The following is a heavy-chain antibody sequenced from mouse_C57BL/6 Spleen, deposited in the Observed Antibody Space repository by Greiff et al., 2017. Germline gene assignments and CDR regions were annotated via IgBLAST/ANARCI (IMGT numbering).Heavy chain of an antibody. CDR1: GFNIKDYY. Sequence: EVKLQQSGAELVRPGASVKLSCTASGFNIKDYYMHWVKQRPEQGLEWIGRIDPEDGDTEYAPKFQGKATMTADTSSNTAYLQLSSLTSEDTAVYYCTTGTTVVAPYAMDYWGQGTSVTVSS. J-gene: IGHJ4*01. V-gene: IGHV14-1*01. CDR3: TTGTTVVAPYAMDY. D-gene: IGHD1-1*01. CDR2: IDPEDGDT.